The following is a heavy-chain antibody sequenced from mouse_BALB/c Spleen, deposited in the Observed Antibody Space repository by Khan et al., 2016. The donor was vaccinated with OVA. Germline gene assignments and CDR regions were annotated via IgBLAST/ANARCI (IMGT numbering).Heavy chain of an antibody. CDR1: GFSLSNYG. D-gene: IGHD2-4*01. V-gene: IGHV2-9*02. J-gene: IGHJ3*01. CDR2: IWTGGIT. Sequence: QVQLKESGPGLVAPSQSLSITCTVSGFSLSNYGVHWVRQPPGKGLEWLGVIWTGGITNYNSTLMSRLSISKDNSKSQVFLKMNRLQTDDTAMYYCARSYDYDVGGFAYWGQGTLVTVSA. CDR3: ARSYDYDVGGFAY.